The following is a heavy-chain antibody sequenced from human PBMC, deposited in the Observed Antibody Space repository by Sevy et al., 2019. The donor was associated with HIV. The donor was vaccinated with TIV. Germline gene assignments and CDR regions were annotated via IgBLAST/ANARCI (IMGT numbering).Heavy chain of an antibody. CDR2: ISGSGGST. J-gene: IGHJ6*02. V-gene: IGHV3-23*01. CDR1: GFTFSSYA. CDR3: AKDLSTRTYYYYGMDV. Sequence: GGSLRLSCAASGFTFSSYAMSWVRQAPGKGLEWVSAISGSGGSTYYADSVQGQFTISRDNSKNTLYLHMNSLRAEDTAVYYCAKDLSTRTYYYYGMDVWGQGTTVTVSS. D-gene: IGHD2-2*01.